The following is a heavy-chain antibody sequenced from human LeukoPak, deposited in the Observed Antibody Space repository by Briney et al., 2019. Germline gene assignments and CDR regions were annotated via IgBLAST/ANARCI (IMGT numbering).Heavy chain of an antibody. V-gene: IGHV4-34*01. CDR2: INHSGST. CDR3: ARRPSYCSSTSCYMGPSTRLYWYNWFDP. Sequence: SETLSLTCAVYGGSFSGYYWSWIRQPPGKGLEWIGEINHSGSTNYNPSLKSRVTISVDTSKNQFSLKLSSVTAADTAVYYCARRPSYCSSTSCYMGPSTRLYWYNWFDPWGQGTLVTVSS. CDR1: GGSFSGYY. D-gene: IGHD2-2*02. J-gene: IGHJ5*02.